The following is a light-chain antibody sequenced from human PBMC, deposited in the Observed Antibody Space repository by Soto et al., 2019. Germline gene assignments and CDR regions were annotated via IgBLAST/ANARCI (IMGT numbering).Light chain of an antibody. CDR2: GAT. Sequence: EVVMTQSPATLSVSPGERATLFCRASRSVGINLAWYQQKPGQPPRLLIYGATTRATGVPARFSGGVSGTEFTLNICGLQSEDFAVYYWQQYKSWPPLTFGGGTKVEIK. J-gene: IGKJ4*01. V-gene: IGKV3-15*01. CDR1: RSVGIN. CDR3: QQYKSWPPLT.